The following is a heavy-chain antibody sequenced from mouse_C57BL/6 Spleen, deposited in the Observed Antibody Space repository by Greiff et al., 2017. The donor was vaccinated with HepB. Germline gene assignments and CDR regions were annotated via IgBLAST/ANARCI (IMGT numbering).Heavy chain of an antibody. D-gene: IGHD2-4*01. CDR1: GYSFTSYY. Sequence: VQLQQSGPELVKPGASVKISCKASGYSFTSYYIHWVKQRPGQGLEWIGWIYPGSGNTKYNEKFKGKATLTADTSSSTAYMQLSSLTSEDSAVYYCASYYEYTWFAYWGQGTLVTVSA. CDR2: IYPGSGNT. V-gene: IGHV1-66*01. J-gene: IGHJ3*01. CDR3: ASYYEYTWFAY.